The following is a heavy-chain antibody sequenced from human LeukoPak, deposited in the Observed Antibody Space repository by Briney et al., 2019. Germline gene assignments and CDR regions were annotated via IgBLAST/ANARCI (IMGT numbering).Heavy chain of an antibody. CDR1: GFSFSTYA. V-gene: IGHV3-23*01. CDR3: ARRGNAFDI. Sequence: PGGSLRLSCVASGFSFSTYAMTWVRRAPGKGLEWVSFINSDGDSAYYADFVKGRFTISRDNSKNTLYLQMNSLRAEDTALYYCARRGNAFDIWGQGTMVTVSS. J-gene: IGHJ3*02. D-gene: IGHD3-16*01. CDR2: INSDGDSA.